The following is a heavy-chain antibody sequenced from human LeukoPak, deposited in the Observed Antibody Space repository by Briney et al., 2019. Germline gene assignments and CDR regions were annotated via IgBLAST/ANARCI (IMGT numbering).Heavy chain of an antibody. J-gene: IGHJ5*02. CDR3: ARGIYGSGSYYKVGGYNWFDP. CDR2: IYYSGST. Sequence: PSETLSLTCTVSGGSISSGDYYWSWIRQPPGKGLEWIGYIYYSGSTYYNPSLKSRVTISVDTSKNQFSLKLSSVTAADTAVYYCARGIYGSGSYYKVGGYNWFDPWGQGTLATVSS. D-gene: IGHD3-10*01. V-gene: IGHV4-30-4*01. CDR1: GGSISSGDYY.